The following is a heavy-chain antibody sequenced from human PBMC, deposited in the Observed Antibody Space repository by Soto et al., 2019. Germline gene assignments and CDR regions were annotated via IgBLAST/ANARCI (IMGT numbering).Heavy chain of an antibody. CDR1: GGSISSGGYY. D-gene: IGHD3-10*01. Sequence: QVQLQESGPGLVKPSQTLSLTCTVSGGSISSGGYYWSWIRQHPGKGLEWIGYIYYSGSTYYNPSLKSLVTISVDTSKNQFSLKLSSVTAADTAVYYWARARRSMVRGLGYFDYWGQGTLVTVSS. V-gene: IGHV4-31*01. CDR3: ARARRSMVRGLGYFDY. J-gene: IGHJ4*02. CDR2: IYYSGST.